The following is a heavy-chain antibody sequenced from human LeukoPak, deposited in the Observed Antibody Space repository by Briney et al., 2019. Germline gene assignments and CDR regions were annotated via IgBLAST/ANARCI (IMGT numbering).Heavy chain of an antibody. CDR2: ISSSSSYI. V-gene: IGHV3-21*01. CDR3: ARDLRFGEFTTDR. D-gene: IGHD3-10*01. CDR1: GFTFSSYS. J-gene: IGHJ5*02. Sequence: GGSLSLSCAASGFTFSSYSTNWVRQAPGKGLEWVSSISSSSSYIYYADSVKGRFTISRDNAKNSLYLQMNSLRAEDTAVYYCARDLRFGEFTTDRWGQGTLVTVSS.